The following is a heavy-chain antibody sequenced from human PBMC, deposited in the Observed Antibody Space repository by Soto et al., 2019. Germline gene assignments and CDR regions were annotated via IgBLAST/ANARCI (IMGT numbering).Heavy chain of an antibody. V-gene: IGHV1-46*03. CDR1: GYTFTSYY. CDR3: GRVFAGNWNGDPSGGAFDI. D-gene: IGHD1-1*01. J-gene: IGHJ3*02. Sequence: QVQLVQSGAEVKKPGASVKVSCKAAGYTFTSYYMHWVRQAPGQGLEWMGRTNPSGDSTNYAQKFQGRLTMTRETSTSTADVERSSLSSEAPAVYYWGRVFAGNWNGDPSGGAFDIWVQGTTVTVSS. CDR2: TNPSGDST.